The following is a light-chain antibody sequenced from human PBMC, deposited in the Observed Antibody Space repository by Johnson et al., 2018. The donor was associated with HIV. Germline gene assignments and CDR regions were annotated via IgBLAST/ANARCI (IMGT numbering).Light chain of an antibody. CDR3: GTWDSSLSAGV. CDR2: DNN. Sequence: QSVLTQPPSVSAAPGQKVTISCSGSSSNIGNNDVSWYQQLPGTAPKLLIYDNNKRPSGIPDRFSGSKSGTSATLGITGLQTGDEADYYCGTWDSSLSAGVIGTGSKVTVL. J-gene: IGLJ1*01. V-gene: IGLV1-51*01. CDR1: SSNIGNND.